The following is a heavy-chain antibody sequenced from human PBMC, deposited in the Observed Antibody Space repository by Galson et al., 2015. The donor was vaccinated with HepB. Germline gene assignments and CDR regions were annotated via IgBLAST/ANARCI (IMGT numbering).Heavy chain of an antibody. CDR3: ARDNYGSGSYFSWNYYYYGMDV. D-gene: IGHD3-10*01. Sequence: QSGAEVKKPGESLKISCKGSGYSFTSYWIGWVRQMPGKGLEWMGIIYPGDSDTRHSPSFQGQVTISADKSISTAYLQWSSLKASDTAMYYCARDNYGSGSYFSWNYYYYGMDVWGQGTTVTVSS. J-gene: IGHJ6*02. V-gene: IGHV5-51*01. CDR1: GYSFTSYW. CDR2: IYPGDSDT.